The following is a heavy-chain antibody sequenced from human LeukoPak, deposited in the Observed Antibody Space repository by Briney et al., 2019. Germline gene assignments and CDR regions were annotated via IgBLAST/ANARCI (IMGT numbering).Heavy chain of an antibody. CDR2: ITGDGTGA. D-gene: IGHD6-13*01. V-gene: IGHV3-74*01. Sequence: GGSLRLSCAASGFTFSNYWMHWVRQAPGKGLVWVSRITGDGTGANYAGSVKGRFTISRDNAKNVLFMQMNSLRAEDTAVYYCARQIAGDAFDIWGQGTMVTVSS. J-gene: IGHJ3*02. CDR1: GFTFSNYW. CDR3: ARQIAGDAFDI.